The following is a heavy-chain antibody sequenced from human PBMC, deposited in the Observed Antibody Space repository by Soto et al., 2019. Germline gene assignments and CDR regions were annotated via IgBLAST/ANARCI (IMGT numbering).Heavy chain of an antibody. CDR1: AYAFTSYD. V-gene: IGHV1-46*01. J-gene: IGHJ4*02. D-gene: IGHD3-22*01. CDR3: ARGPERTPTYYYDSSGSPTPAY. CDR2: INPSGGST. Sequence: GASVTVSCKASAYAFTSYDMHWVREAPAQRLGWMGIINPSGGSTSDEQKFQGRVTMTRDTSTSTVYMELSSLRSEDTAVYYCARGPERTPTYYYDSSGSPTPAYWGQGTLVTVSS.